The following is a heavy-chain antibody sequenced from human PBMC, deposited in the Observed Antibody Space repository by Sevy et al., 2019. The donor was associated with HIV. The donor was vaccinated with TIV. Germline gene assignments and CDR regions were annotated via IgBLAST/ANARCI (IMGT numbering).Heavy chain of an antibody. CDR2: INQDESEV. V-gene: IGHV3-7*03. D-gene: IGHD2-2*03. CDR3: ARDDRPRSMDF. CDR1: RFTFSSYW. J-gene: IGHJ4*02. Sequence: GGSLRLSCAASRFTFSSYWMSWVRQVPGKGLEWVANINQDESEVDYVDSVKGRFTVSRDNAKNSLYLQVNSLRAEDTAVYYCARDDRPRSMDFWGQGTLVTVSS.